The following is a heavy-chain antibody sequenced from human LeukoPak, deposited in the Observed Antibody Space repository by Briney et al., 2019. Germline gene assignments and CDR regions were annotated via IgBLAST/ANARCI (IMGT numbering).Heavy chain of an antibody. CDR2: IYHSGST. Sequence: SETLSLTCTVSGGSISSYYWSWIRQPPGKGLEWIGYIYHSGSTYYNPSLKSRVTISVDRSKNQFSLKLSSVTAADTAVYYCAKGAAADAFDIWGQGTMVTVSS. CDR1: GGSISSYY. D-gene: IGHD6-13*01. CDR3: AKGAAADAFDI. V-gene: IGHV4-59*12. J-gene: IGHJ3*02.